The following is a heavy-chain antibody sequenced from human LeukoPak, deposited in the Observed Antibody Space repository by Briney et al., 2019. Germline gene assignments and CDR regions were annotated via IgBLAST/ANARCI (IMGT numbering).Heavy chain of an antibody. V-gene: IGHV3-23*01. CDR2: ISGSGGST. Sequence: GGSLRLSCAASGFTFSRYWMTWVRQAPGKGLEWVSAISGSGGSTYYADSVKGRFTISRDNSKNTLYLQMNSLRAEDTAVYYCAKDRRYSSSWYVRNYYYGMDVWGQGTTVTVSS. CDR1: GFTFSRYW. D-gene: IGHD6-13*01. J-gene: IGHJ6*02. CDR3: AKDRRYSSSWYVRNYYYGMDV.